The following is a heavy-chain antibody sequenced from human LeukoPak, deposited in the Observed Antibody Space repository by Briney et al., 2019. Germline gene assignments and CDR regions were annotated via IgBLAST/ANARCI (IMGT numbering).Heavy chain of an antibody. J-gene: IGHJ4*02. CDR3: ARYGDTRYCSSTSCHDY. V-gene: IGHV4-30-4*08. Sequence: PSQTLSLTCTVSGGSISSGDYYWSWIRQPPGKGLEWIGYIYYSGSTYYNPSLKSRVTISVDTSKNQFSLKLSSVTAADTAVYYCARYGDTRYCSSTSCHDYWGQGTLVTVSS. CDR2: IYYSGST. D-gene: IGHD2-2*01. CDR1: GGSISSGDYY.